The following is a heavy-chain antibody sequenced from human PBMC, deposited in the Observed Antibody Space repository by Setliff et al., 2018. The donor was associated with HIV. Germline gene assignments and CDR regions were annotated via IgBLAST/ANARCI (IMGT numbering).Heavy chain of an antibody. Sequence: SVKVSCKASGGTFSSYDINWVRQAPGQGLEWMGGIIPIFGTANYAQKFQGRVTITTDESASTAYMALSSLRAEDTAVYACARCRSGHDDFWMAYGVEPPYYFDYWGQGTLVTVSS. CDR1: GGTFSSYD. V-gene: IGHV1-69*05. D-gene: IGHD3-3*01. J-gene: IGHJ4*02. CDR2: IIPIFGTA. CDR3: ARCRSGHDDFWMAYGVEPPYYFDY.